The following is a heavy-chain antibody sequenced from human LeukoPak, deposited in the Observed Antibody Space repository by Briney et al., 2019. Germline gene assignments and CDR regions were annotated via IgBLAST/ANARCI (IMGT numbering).Heavy chain of an antibody. CDR1: GFSFNNYA. D-gene: IGHD3-16*01. CDR3: VKEGVEYSYSYGDY. CDR2: ISYDGGDK. J-gene: IGHJ4*02. Sequence: GSLRLSCAASGFSFNNYAMYWVRQAPGKGLEWVALISYDGGDKYYAESMRGRITISRDNAENTLYLQMNNLRPDDTAFYFCVKEGVEYSYSYGDYWGQGTLVTVSS. V-gene: IGHV3-30*18.